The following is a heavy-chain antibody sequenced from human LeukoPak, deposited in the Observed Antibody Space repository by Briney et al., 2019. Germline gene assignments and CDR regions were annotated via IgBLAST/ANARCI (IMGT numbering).Heavy chain of an antibody. Sequence: PSETLSLTCTVSGGSISGYYWSWIRQPPGKGLEWIGYIYYSGSTNYNHSLKSRLTISIDTSENQFSLKLSSVTAADTAVYYCAREYSSSSGRRAFDIWGQGTMVTVSS. CDR2: IYYSGST. CDR3: AREYSSSSGRRAFDI. D-gene: IGHD6-6*01. J-gene: IGHJ3*02. V-gene: IGHV4-59*08. CDR1: GGSISGYY.